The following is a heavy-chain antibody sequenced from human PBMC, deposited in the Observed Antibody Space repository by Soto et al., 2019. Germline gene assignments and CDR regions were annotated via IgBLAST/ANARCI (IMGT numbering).Heavy chain of an antibody. J-gene: IGHJ6*03. V-gene: IGHV3-7*01. CDR1: GFTFSSYW. CDR2: IKQVGGKK. CDR3: ARDGKYCSGGSCYYSLYYYYYMDV. D-gene: IGHD2-15*01. Sequence: GGSLRLSCAASGFTFSSYWMSWVRQAPGKGLEWVATIKQVGGKKYDVGSGKGGFTISRDNAKNSLYLQMNSLRAKDTAVYYCARDGKYCSGGSCYYSLYYYYYMDVWGKGTTVTVSS.